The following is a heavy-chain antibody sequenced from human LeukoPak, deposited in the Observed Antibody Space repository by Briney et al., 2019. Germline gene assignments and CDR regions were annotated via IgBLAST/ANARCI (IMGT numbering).Heavy chain of an antibody. D-gene: IGHD3-10*01. CDR1: GGTFSSYA. CDR2: IIPILGIA. J-gene: IGHJ3*02. CDR3: ASWILKRSYDI. Sequence: ASVKVSCKASGGTFSSYAISWVRQAPGQGLEWMGRIIPILGIANYAQKFQGRVTITAGKSTSTAYMELSSLRSEDTAVYYCASWILKRSYDIWGQGTMVTLSS. V-gene: IGHV1-69*04.